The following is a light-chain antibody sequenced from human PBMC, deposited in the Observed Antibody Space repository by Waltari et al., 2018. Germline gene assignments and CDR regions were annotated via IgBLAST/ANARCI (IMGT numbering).Light chain of an antibody. CDR3: QQYYSTPFT. Sequence: EIVMTQSPDSLAVSLGERAPINCKSSQSVLYSSNNKNYLAWYQQKPGQPPKLLIYWASTRESGVPDRFSGSGSGTDFTLTISSLQAEDVAVYYCQQYYSTPFTFGPGTKVDIK. CDR1: QSVLYSSNNKNY. CDR2: WAS. V-gene: IGKV4-1*01. J-gene: IGKJ3*01.